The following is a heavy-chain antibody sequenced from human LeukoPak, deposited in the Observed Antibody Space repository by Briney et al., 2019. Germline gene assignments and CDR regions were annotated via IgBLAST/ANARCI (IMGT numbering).Heavy chain of an antibody. J-gene: IGHJ4*02. Sequence: GGSLRLSCAASGFTFSDYYMSWIRQAPGKGLEWVSVIYSGGNTYYADSVKGRFTISRDNSKNTLYLQMNSLRAEDTAVYYCARVGGSSYNYWGQGTLVTVSS. CDR2: IYSGGNT. CDR1: GFTFSDYY. V-gene: IGHV3-53*01. D-gene: IGHD1-26*01. CDR3: ARVGGSSYNY.